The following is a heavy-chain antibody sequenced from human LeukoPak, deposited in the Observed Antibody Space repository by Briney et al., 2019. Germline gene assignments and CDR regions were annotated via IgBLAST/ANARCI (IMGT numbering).Heavy chain of an antibody. V-gene: IGHV3-23*01. D-gene: IGHD5-24*01. Sequence: GGSLRLSCAASGFTFSSYAMSWVRQAPGKGLEWVSATSGSGGSTYYADSVKGRFTISRDNSKNTLYLQMNSLRAEDTAVYYCAKCGDGYNWGFDYWGRGTLVTVSS. J-gene: IGHJ4*02. CDR3: AKCGDGYNWGFDY. CDR1: GFTFSSYA. CDR2: TSGSGGST.